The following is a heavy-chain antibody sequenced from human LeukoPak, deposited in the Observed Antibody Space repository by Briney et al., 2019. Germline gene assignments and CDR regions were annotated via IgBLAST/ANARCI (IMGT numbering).Heavy chain of an antibody. D-gene: IGHD4-17*01. CDR2: ISGYNGNT. J-gene: IGHJ6*03. V-gene: IGHV1-18*01. CDR3: ARSTISAVVTTLSYYMDV. CDR1: GYTFTNYG. Sequence: EASVKVSCKASGYTFTNYGITWVRQAPGQGLEWMGWISGYNGNTNYAQKLQGRVTMTTDTSTSTAYMELRSLRSDDTAVYYCARSTISAVVTTLSYYMDVWGKGTTVTVSS.